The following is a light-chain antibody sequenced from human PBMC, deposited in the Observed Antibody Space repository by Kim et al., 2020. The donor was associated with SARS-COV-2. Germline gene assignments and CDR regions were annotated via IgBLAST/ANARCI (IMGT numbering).Light chain of an antibody. Sequence: ASVGDQFTIPLRASQDISNCLAWFQQKPGKVPKRLIYAASSLQSGVPSRFSGSGSGTEFTLTISSLQPEEFATYYCLQHNSYPWTFGQGTKVEIK. J-gene: IGKJ1*01. CDR2: AAS. CDR1: QDISNC. V-gene: IGKV1-17*03. CDR3: LQHNSYPWT.